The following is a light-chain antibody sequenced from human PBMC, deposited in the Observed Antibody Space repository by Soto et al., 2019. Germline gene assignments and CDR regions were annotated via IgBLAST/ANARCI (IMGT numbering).Light chain of an antibody. Sequence: AIQLTQSPSSLSASVGDRVTITCRAGQDIGSALTWYQQKPGKPPMLLIYDASTLRSGVPSRFGGSGSGTDFTLTISSLQPEDFATYYCQQFDVYPHFGPGTKVDIK. CDR2: DAS. CDR3: QQFDVYPH. J-gene: IGKJ3*01. CDR1: QDIGSA. V-gene: IGKV1-13*02.